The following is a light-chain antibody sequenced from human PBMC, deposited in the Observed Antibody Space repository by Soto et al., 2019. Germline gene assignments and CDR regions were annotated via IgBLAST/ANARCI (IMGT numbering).Light chain of an antibody. CDR2: DAS. CDR1: QSVSSNY. V-gene: IGKV3D-20*01. CDR3: QQYNNWPPIT. J-gene: IGKJ5*01. Sequence: EIVLTQSPATLSLSPGERATLSCGASQSVSSNYLAWYQQKPGLAPRLLIYDASNRATGIPDRFSGSGSGTEFTLTISSLQSEDFAVYYCQQYNNWPPITFGQGTRLEIK.